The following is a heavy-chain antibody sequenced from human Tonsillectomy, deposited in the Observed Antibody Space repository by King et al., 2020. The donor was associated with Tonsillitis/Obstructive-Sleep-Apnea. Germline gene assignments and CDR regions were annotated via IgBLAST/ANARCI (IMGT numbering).Heavy chain of an antibody. Sequence: VQLQQWGAGLLKPSETLSLTCAVDGGSFSGYYWRWIRQPPGKGLEWIWEINHSGSTNYNPSLQSRAPISVDTSKNQFSLKLSSVTAAATAVYYCASGRSMMTTVTTMGFDYWGQGTLVTVSS. CDR1: GGSFSGYY. D-gene: IGHD4-11*01. J-gene: IGHJ4*02. CDR2: INHSGST. CDR3: ASGRSMMTTVTTMGFDY. V-gene: IGHV4-34*01.